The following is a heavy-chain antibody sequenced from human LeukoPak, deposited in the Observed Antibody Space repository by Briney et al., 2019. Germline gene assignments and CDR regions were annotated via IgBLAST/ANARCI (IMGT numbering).Heavy chain of an antibody. Sequence: GGSLRLSCAASGFTFSNYAMSWVRQAPGKGLEWVSSITRSSIYIYYADSVKGRFTISRDNARNSLYLQMNSLRAEDTAVYYCARVKYDSSGYYGILDYWGQGTLVTVSS. CDR1: GFTFSNYA. J-gene: IGHJ4*02. V-gene: IGHV3-21*01. CDR3: ARVKYDSSGYYGILDY. D-gene: IGHD3-22*01. CDR2: ITRSSIYI.